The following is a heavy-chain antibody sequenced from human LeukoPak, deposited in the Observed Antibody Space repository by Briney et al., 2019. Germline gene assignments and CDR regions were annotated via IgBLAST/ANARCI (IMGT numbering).Heavy chain of an antibody. J-gene: IGHJ4*02. D-gene: IGHD2-21*02. Sequence: SETLSLTCAVSGVSFNDYYWSWVRQTPGKGLEWIGEINHSGYTNDSTSLKSRVTLSIETSRKQFSLIRRSVTVADTGIYYCTRMTAGHDYWGQGTLVTVSS. CDR2: INHSGYT. V-gene: IGHV4-34*01. CDR3: TRMTAGHDY. CDR1: GVSFNDYY.